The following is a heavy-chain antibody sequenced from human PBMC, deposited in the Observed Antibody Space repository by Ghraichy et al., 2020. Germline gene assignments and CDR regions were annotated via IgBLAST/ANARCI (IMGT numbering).Heavy chain of an antibody. CDR1: GFTLNNYW. D-gene: IGHD6-19*01. V-gene: IGHV3-7*03. CDR3: ARSRWPEDY. Sequence: GGSLRLSCTASGFTLNNYWMSWVRQAPGKGLEWVANINQDGNSKNYVDSVKGRFTISKDNAKNSVYLQMNSLTADDTAVYYCARSRWPEDYWGQGTLFTVSS. J-gene: IGHJ4*02. CDR2: INQDGNSK.